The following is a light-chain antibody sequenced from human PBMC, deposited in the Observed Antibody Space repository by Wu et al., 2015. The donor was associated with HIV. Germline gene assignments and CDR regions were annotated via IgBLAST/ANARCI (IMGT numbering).Light chain of an antibody. CDR3: QNYNQCPRT. Sequence: DIQMTQSPSSLSASVGDRVTITCRASLGISNYLAWYQQKPGKVPKLLIYAASTLQSGVPSRFSGSGSGTDFTLTISSLQPEDVATYYCQNYNQCPRTFGQGTKVEVK. J-gene: IGKJ1*01. CDR2: AAS. CDR1: LGISNY. V-gene: IGKV1-27*01.